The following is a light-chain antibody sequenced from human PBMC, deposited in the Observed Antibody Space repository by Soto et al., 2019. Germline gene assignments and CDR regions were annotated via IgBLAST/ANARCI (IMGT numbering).Light chain of an antibody. V-gene: IGLV2-14*01. CDR2: EVN. Sequence: QSVLTQPASVSGSPGQSITISCTGTNSDVGGYNYVSWYQQQPGKAPKLMIYEVNNRPSGVSNRFSGSKSGNTGTLTIYGLPAEYEAEYYCSSYTSSSTLVVFGGGTKLTV. CDR1: NSDVGGYNY. J-gene: IGLJ2*01. CDR3: SSYTSSSTLVV.